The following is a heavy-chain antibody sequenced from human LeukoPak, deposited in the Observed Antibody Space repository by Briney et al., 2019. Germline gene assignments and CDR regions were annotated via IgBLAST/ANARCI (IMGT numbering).Heavy chain of an antibody. Sequence: PGGSLRLSCAASGFTFSSYDMHWVRQAPGKGLEWVAVISYDGSNRYHADSVKGRFTISRDNSKNTLYLQMNSLSAEDTAVYHCAKPVYGSASFFFDYWGQGTLVTVST. CDR3: AKPVYGSASFFFDY. J-gene: IGHJ4*02. V-gene: IGHV3-30*18. D-gene: IGHD3-10*01. CDR2: ISYDGSNR. CDR1: GFTFSSYD.